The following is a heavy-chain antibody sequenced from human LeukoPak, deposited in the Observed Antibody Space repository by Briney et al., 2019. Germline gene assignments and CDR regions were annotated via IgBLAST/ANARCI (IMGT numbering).Heavy chain of an antibody. CDR3: ARGEGLGELSFLYYYYYMDV. V-gene: IGHV1-2*02. J-gene: IGHJ6*03. CDR2: INPNSGGT. D-gene: IGHD3-16*02. CDR1: GYTFTGYY. Sequence: ASVRVSCKASGYTFTGYYMHWVRQAPGQGLEWMGWINPNSGGTNYAQKFQGRVTMTRDTSISTAYMELSRLRSDDTAVYYCARGEGLGELSFLYYYYYMDVWGKGTTVTVSS.